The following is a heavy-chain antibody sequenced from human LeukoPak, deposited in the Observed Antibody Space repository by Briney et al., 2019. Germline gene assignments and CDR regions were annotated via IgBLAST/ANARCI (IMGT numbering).Heavy chain of an antibody. J-gene: IGHJ4*02. CDR2: ISYDGNDK. V-gene: IGHV3-30*18. D-gene: IGHD3-16*01. CDR1: GFTFSSYD. CDR3: AKDQYDYVRGEFNY. Sequence: GGSLRLSCAASGFTFSSYDMHWVRQAPGKGLEWVAVISYDGNDKHYADSVKGRFTISRDNSKNKLYLQMNSLRVEDTAVYYCAKDQYDYVRGEFNYWGQGTLVTVSS.